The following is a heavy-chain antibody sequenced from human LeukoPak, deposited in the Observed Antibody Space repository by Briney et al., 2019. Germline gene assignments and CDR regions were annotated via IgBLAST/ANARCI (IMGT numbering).Heavy chain of an antibody. Sequence: PSETLSLTCAVYGGSFSGYYWSWIRQPPGKGLEWIGEINHSGSTNYNPSLKSRVTISVDKSKNQFSLKLSSVTAADTAVYYCAREGNMVRDAFDIWGQGTMVTVSS. CDR2: INHSGST. CDR3: AREGNMVRDAFDI. D-gene: IGHD3-10*01. J-gene: IGHJ3*02. V-gene: IGHV4-34*01. CDR1: GGSFSGYY.